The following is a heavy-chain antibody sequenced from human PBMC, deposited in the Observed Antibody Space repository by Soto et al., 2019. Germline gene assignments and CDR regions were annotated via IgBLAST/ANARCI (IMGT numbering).Heavy chain of an antibody. CDR3: ARHQFVTGTTTL. CDR1: GGSMSSYY. D-gene: IGHD1-7*01. V-gene: IGHV4-59*08. J-gene: IGHJ4*02. Sequence: SETLSLTCTVSGGSMSSYYWSWIRQPPGKGLEWIAFIYSSGTTNYKPSLKSRVTISVDTSKNHFSLRLNSVTAADTAVYYCARHQFVTGTTTLWGQGTLVTVSS. CDR2: IYSSGTT.